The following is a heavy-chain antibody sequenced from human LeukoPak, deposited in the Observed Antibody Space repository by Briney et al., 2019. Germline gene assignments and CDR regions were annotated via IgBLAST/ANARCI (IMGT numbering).Heavy chain of an antibody. CDR2: VHSSGST. CDR3: VRERVTSSIQLWGIFDY. J-gene: IGHJ4*02. D-gene: IGHD5-18*01. CDR1: GGSISSGSSY. V-gene: IGHV4-61*02. Sequence: SQTLSLTCTVSGGSISSGSSYWGWIRQPAGKGLEWIGRVHSSGSTIYNPSLRSRVTISVDTSKNQFSLRLSSVTAADTAIYYCVRERVTSSIQLWGIFDYWGQGTLVIVSS.